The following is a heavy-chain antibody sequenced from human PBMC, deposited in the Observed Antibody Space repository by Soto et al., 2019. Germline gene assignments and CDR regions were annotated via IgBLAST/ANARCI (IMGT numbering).Heavy chain of an antibody. D-gene: IGHD3-16*01. Sequence: SETLSLTCTVSGGSIRSYYWSWIRQPPGKGLEWIGYIYYSGSTNYNPSLKSRVTISVDTSKNQFSLKLSSVTAADTAVYYCARQGGPTYYYYMDVWGKGTTVTVSS. CDR1: GGSIRSYY. CDR2: IYYSGST. CDR3: ARQGGPTYYYYMDV. V-gene: IGHV4-59*01. J-gene: IGHJ6*03.